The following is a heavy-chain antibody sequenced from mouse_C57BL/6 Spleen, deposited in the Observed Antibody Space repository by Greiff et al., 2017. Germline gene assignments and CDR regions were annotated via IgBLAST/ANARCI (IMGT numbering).Heavy chain of an antibody. CDR2: ISSGGSYT. CDR3: ARRYYGAYAMDY. CDR1: GFTFSSYG. V-gene: IGHV5-6*01. J-gene: IGHJ4*01. D-gene: IGHD1-1*01. Sequence: EVQLVESGGDLVTPGGSLKLSCAASGFTFSSYGMSWVRQTPDKRLEWVATISSGGSYTYYPDRVKGRFTISRDNAKNTLYLQMSSLKSEDTAMYYCARRYYGAYAMDYWGQGTSVTFAS.